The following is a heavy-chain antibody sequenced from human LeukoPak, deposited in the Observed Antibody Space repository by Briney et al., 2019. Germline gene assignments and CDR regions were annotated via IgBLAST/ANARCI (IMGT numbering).Heavy chain of an antibody. CDR3: ATNVTYSFDN. CDR2: THHGGST. J-gene: IGHJ4*02. V-gene: IGHV4-38-2*01. Sequence: KSSETLSLTCAVSAYSISSGYYWGWIRQPPGKGLEWIGSTHHGGSTYYNPSLKSRITISIDRSKNQFSLKLNSVTAADSAVYYCATNVTYSFDNWGQGTLVTVSS. CDR1: AYSISSGYY. D-gene: IGHD2-21*02.